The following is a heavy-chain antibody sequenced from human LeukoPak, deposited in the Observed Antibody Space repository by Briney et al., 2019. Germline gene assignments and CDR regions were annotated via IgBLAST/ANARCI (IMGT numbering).Heavy chain of an antibody. CDR3: ARGKYYFDY. CDR1: AFTVSSNY. Sequence: GGSLRLSCAASAFTVSSNYMSWVRQAPGKGLEWVSVIYSGGSTYYADSVKGRFTISRDNSKNTLYLQMNSLRAEDTAVYYCARGKYYFDYWGQGTLVTVSS. V-gene: IGHV3-53*01. CDR2: IYSGGST. J-gene: IGHJ4*02.